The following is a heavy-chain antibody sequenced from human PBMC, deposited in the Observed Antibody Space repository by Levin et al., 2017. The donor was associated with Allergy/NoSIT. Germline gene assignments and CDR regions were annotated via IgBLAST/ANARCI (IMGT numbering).Heavy chain of an antibody. J-gene: IGHJ6*02. CDR3: ARGSMVRGGIIGPPDALDYYYYGMDV. Sequence: AASVKVSCKASGYTFTGYYMHWVRQAPGQGLEWMGWINPNSGGTNYAQKFQGRVTMTRDTSISTAYMELSRLRSDDTAVYYCARGSMVRGGIIGPPDALDYYYYGMDVWGQGTTVTVSS. CDR2: INPNSGGT. D-gene: IGHD3-10*01. V-gene: IGHV1-2*02. CDR1: GYTFTGYY.